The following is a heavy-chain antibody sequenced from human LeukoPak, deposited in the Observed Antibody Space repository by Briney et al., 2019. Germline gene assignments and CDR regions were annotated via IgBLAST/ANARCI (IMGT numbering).Heavy chain of an antibody. J-gene: IGHJ5*02. D-gene: IGHD2-2*01. V-gene: IGHV4-30-2*01. CDR1: GGSISSGGYY. Sequence: SQTLSLTCTVSGGSISSGGYYWSWIRQPPGKGLEWIGYIYHSGSTYYNPSLKSRVTISVDTSKNQLSLKLSSVTAADTAVYYCARSKAHLSTSWYGTWFDPWGQGTLVTVSS. CDR3: ARSKAHLSTSWYGTWFDP. CDR2: IYHSGST.